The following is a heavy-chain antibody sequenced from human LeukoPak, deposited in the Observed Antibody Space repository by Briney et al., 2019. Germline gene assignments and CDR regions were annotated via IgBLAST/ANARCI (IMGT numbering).Heavy chain of an antibody. Sequence: PGGSLRLSWAASGFTFSSYAMSWVRQAPGKGLEWVSAISGSGGSTYYADSVKGRFTISRDNSKNTLYLQMNSLRAEDTAVYYCAKDTVVTATLLIFDYWGQGTLVTVSS. D-gene: IGHD2-21*02. CDR3: AKDTVVTATLLIFDY. CDR2: ISGSGGST. J-gene: IGHJ4*02. CDR1: GFTFSSYA. V-gene: IGHV3-23*01.